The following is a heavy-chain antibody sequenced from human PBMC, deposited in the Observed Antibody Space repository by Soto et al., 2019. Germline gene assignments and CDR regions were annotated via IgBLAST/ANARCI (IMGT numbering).Heavy chain of an antibody. CDR1: GFTFSSYA. D-gene: IGHD4-17*01. Sequence: QVQLVESGGGVVQPGRSLRLSCAASGFTFSSYAMHWVRQAPGKGLEWVAVISYDGSNKYYGDSVKGRFTISRDNSKNTLYLQMNSLRAEDTAVYYCARGPGTVTTCDGLDVWGQGTTVTVSS. J-gene: IGHJ6*02. CDR2: ISYDGSNK. CDR3: ARGPGTVTTCDGLDV. V-gene: IGHV3-30-3*01.